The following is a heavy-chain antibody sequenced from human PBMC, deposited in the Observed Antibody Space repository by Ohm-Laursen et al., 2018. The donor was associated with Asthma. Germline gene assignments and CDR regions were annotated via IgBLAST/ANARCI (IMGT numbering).Heavy chain of an antibody. D-gene: IGHD3-9*01. CDR1: GDSISSSSDY. Sequence: SETLSLTCNVSGDSISSSSDYWGWIRQSPGNGLEWIGSIYYSGSAYYNPSLKSRVTISVDTSKNQFSLELSSVTAADTAVYYCARRTDWYLGDDCWGQGTLVTVSS. CDR3: ARRTDWYLGDDC. J-gene: IGHJ4*02. V-gene: IGHV4-39*01. CDR2: IYYSGSA.